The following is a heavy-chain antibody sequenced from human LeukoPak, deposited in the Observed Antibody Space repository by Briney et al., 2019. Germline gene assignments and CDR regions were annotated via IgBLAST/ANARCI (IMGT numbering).Heavy chain of an antibody. V-gene: IGHV3-53*01. D-gene: IGHD3-10*01. CDR2: IYSGGST. CDR1: GFTDSSNY. J-gene: IGHJ5*02. Sequence: PGGSLRLSCAASGFTDSSNYMSRGGQAPGTGLEWVSVIYSGGSTYYADSVKGRFTISRDNSKNTLYLQMNSLRAEDTAVYYCAYGPSFDPWGQGTLVTVSS. CDR3: AYGPSFDP.